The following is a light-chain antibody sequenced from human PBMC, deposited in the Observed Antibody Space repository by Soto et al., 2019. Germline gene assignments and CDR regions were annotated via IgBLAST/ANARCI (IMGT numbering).Light chain of an antibody. Sequence: DVLMTQFPSSVSASVGDRVTITCRASQGINSRLAWYRQKPGKAPELLIYAASTLHRGVPSRFSGSDSGTDFTLTINSLQPEDFATYYCQQGDSFPRTFGHGTKVDIK. J-gene: IGKJ1*01. CDR1: QGINSR. CDR3: QQGDSFPRT. V-gene: IGKV1-12*01. CDR2: AAS.